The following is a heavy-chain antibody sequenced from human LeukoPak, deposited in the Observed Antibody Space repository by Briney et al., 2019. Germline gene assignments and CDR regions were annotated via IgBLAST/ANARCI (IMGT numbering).Heavy chain of an antibody. D-gene: IGHD3-10*01. CDR2: INHSGST. CDR3: ARAAMVRGVTDY. V-gene: IGHV4-34*01. Sequence: SETLSLTCAVNGGSFSGYYWSWIRQPPGKGLEWIGEINHSGSTNYNPSLKSRVTISVDTSKNQFSLKLSSVTAADTAVYYCARAAMVRGVTDYWGQGTLVTVSS. CDR1: GGSFSGYY. J-gene: IGHJ4*02.